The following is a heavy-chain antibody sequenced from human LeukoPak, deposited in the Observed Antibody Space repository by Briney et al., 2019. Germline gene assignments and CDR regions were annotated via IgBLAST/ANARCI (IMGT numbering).Heavy chain of an antibody. CDR3: ARDTLLGVVISPEYYMDV. J-gene: IGHJ6*03. V-gene: IGHV3-30*02. CDR1: GFTLTNYG. Sequence: GGSLRLSCAASGFTLTNYGMDWLRQAPGKGLEWVAYTRSDESRKYYADSVKGRFTISRDNSKNTLYLQMNSLRDEDTAVYYCARDTLLGVVISPEYYMDVWGKGTTVTSP. CDR2: TRSDESRK. D-gene: IGHD3-3*01.